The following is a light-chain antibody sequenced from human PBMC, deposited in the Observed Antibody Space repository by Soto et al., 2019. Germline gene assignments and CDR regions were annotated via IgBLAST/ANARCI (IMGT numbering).Light chain of an antibody. Sequence: DIQMTQSPSTLSASVGDTVTVTCRASQGISTFLAWYQQKAGKAPKPLIYAASTLQSGVSSRFSGSGSGTDFTLTISSLQPEDSAIYYCQQLHSYPITFGHGTRLEIK. CDR1: QGISTF. J-gene: IGKJ5*01. CDR2: AAS. CDR3: QQLHSYPIT. V-gene: IGKV1-9*01.